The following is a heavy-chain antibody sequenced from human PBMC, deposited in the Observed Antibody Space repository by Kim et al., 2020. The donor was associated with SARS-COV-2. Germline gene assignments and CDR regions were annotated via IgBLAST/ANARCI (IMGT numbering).Heavy chain of an antibody. CDR1: GDSVSSNSAA. CDR3: ARDTGGFTNVLLWFRESSGGAFDI. J-gene: IGHJ3*02. CDR2: TYYRSKWYN. D-gene: IGHD3-10*01. Sequence: SQTLSLTCAISGDSVSSNSAAWNWIRQSPSRGLEWLGRTYYRSKWYNDYAVSVKSRITINPDTSKNQFSLQLNSVTPEDTAVYYCARDTGGFTNVLLWFRESSGGAFDIWGQGTMVTVSS. V-gene: IGHV6-1*01.